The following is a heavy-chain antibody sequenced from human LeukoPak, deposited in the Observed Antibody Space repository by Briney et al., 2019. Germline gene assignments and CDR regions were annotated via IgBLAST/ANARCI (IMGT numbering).Heavy chain of an antibody. J-gene: IGHJ6*02. CDR3: ARVSDILTNYGMDV. D-gene: IGHD3-9*01. CDR2: IYYSGST. V-gene: IGHV4-39*07. CDR1: GGSISSSSYY. Sequence: SETLSLTCTVSGGSISSSSYYWGWIRQPPGKGLEWIGSIYYSGSTYYNPSLKSRVTISVDTSKNQFSLKLSSVTAADTAVYYCARVSDILTNYGMDVWGQGTTVTVSS.